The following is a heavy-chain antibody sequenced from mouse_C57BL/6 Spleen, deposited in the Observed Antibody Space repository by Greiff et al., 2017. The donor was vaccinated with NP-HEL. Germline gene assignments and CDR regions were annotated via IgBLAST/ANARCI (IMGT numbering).Heavy chain of an antibody. V-gene: IGHV2-9-1*01. Sequence: VQLVESGPGLVAPSQRLSITCTVSGFSFTSYAISWVRQPPGKGLEWLGVIWTGGGTNYNSALKSRLSIRQDNSKSQVFLKMNSLQTDDTARYYCARNYYYGSPHYYAMDDWGQGTSVTVSS. J-gene: IGHJ4*01. CDR2: IWTGGGT. CDR1: GFSFTSYA. D-gene: IGHD1-1*01. CDR3: ARNYYYGSPHYYAMDD.